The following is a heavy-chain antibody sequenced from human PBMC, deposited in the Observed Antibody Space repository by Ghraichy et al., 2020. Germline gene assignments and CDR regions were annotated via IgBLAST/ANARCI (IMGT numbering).Heavy chain of an antibody. J-gene: IGHJ3*02. V-gene: IGHV4-34*01. CDR1: VGSFSGYY. CDR2: INPTTGIT. D-gene: IGHD2-21*01. Sequence: SETLSLTCAVYVGSFSGYYWSWIRQPPGKGLEWIGVINPTTGITNNSPSLKSRLTMLVDTSKNQFSLTLKSVTAADTAVYYCARRRELWSAAEGDAFDMWSQGTMVTVSS. CDR3: ARRRELWSAAEGDAFDM.